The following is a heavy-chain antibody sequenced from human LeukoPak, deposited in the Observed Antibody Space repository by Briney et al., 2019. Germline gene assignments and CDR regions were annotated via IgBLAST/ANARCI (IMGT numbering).Heavy chain of an antibody. J-gene: IGHJ4*02. CDR3: AKGIAVAGLRFDY. Sequence: PGGSLRLSCAASGFTFSSYTMSWVRQAPGKGLEWVSTITTSDGNTYYADSVKGRFTVSRDNSKSTLFLQMNSLRAEDTAVYYCAKGIAVAGLRFDYWGQGTLVTVSS. CDR1: GFTFSSYT. CDR2: ITTSDGNT. V-gene: IGHV3-23*01. D-gene: IGHD6-19*01.